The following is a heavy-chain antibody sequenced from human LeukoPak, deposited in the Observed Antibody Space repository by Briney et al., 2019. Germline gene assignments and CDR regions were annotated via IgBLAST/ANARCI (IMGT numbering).Heavy chain of an antibody. CDR1: GGSISSSSYY. V-gene: IGHV4-39*07. CDR2: IYYSGST. CDR3: ARGDITMVRGVRDNWFDP. J-gene: IGHJ5*02. D-gene: IGHD3-10*01. Sequence: PSETLSLTCTVSGGSISSSSYYWGWIRQPPGEGLEWIGSIYYSGSTYYNPSLKSRVTISVDTSKKQFSLKLSSVTAADTAVYYCARGDITMVRGVRDNWFDPWGQGTLVTVSS.